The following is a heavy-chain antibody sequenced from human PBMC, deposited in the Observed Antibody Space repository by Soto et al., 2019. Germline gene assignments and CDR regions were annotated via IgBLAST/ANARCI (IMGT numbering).Heavy chain of an antibody. V-gene: IGHV4-39*01. CDR1: GGSISSSSYY. CDR2: MYHSGST. Sequence: SETLSVSCTVSGGSISSSSYYWRWIRQPPWKGLEWIGSMYHSGSTYYNPPLKSRVTLXXXXSXNXLXLXXXAVTXADTAGYYCARPRPRGDYSYYYGMDVWGQGTTVT. J-gene: IGHJ6*02. CDR3: ARPRPRGDYSYYYGMDV. D-gene: IGHD4-17*01.